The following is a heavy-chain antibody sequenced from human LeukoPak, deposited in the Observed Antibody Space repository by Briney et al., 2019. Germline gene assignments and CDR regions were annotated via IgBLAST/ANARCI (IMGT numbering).Heavy chain of an antibody. Sequence: AGGSLRLSCAASGFTFSSYGMHWVRQAPGKGLEWVAFIRYDGSNKYYADSVKGRFTISRDNSKNTLYLQMNSLRAEDTAVYYCAKITLTYYYGSGSPHIDYRGQGTLVTVSS. CDR3: AKITLTYYYGSGSPHIDY. CDR2: IRYDGSNK. D-gene: IGHD3-10*01. V-gene: IGHV3-30*02. CDR1: GFTFSSYG. J-gene: IGHJ4*02.